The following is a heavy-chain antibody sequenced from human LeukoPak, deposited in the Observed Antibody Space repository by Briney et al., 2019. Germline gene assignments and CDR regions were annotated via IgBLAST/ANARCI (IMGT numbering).Heavy chain of an antibody. Sequence: GGSLRLSCAASGFTFSSYGMNWVRQAPGKGLEWVSSISSSSSYIYYADSVKGRFTISRDNAKNSLYLQMNSLRAEDTAVYYCARVDPYYYDSSGYYYLIDYWGQGTLVTVSS. CDR3: ARVDPYYYDSSGYYYLIDY. D-gene: IGHD3-22*01. V-gene: IGHV3-21*01. J-gene: IGHJ4*02. CDR1: GFTFSSYG. CDR2: ISSSSSYI.